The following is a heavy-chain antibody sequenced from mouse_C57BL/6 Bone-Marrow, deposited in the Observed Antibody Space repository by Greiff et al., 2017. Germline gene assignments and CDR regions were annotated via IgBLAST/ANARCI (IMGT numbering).Heavy chain of an antibody. Sequence: QVQLQQSGPGLVAPSQSLSITCTVSGFSLTSYGVSWVRQPPGKGLEWLGGIWGDGSTNYHSALISRLSISTDNSKSQVCIKLNNLQTDDTATYYCAKESGDDDYGFDYWGQGTTLTVSS. V-gene: IGHV2-3*01. D-gene: IGHD2-4*01. CDR3: AKESGDDDYGFDY. J-gene: IGHJ2*01. CDR1: GFSLTSYG. CDR2: IWGDGST.